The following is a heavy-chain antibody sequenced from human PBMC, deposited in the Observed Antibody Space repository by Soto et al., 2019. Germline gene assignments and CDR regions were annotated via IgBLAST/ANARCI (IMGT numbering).Heavy chain of an antibody. CDR3: ATDILDF. D-gene: IGHD3-9*01. CDR2: INQNGSER. J-gene: IGHJ4*02. Sequence: VELVESGGGLVQPGGSLSLSCAATGFMFSSYWMTWVRQAPGQGLEWVANINQNGSERYYVDSVEGRFTIARDNANNSVFLQMENLRGEDTAMYYCATDILDFWGQGTLVSVSS. V-gene: IGHV3-7*05. CDR1: GFMFSSYW.